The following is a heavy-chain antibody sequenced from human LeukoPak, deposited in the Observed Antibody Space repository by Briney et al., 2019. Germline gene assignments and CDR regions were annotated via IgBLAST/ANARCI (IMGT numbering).Heavy chain of an antibody. J-gene: IGHJ5*02. Sequence: SQTLSLTCTVSGGSIIIDYCSWGRQRAGKGLEWIGCIYTSGSANYNPSLTSRVAISVDTSQNQFCLKLSSVPAPATAVYYCAREGQRQPQLGRGAYNWFDPWGQGTLVTVSS. CDR3: AREGQRQPQLGRGAYNWFDP. V-gene: IGHV4-4*07. CDR2: IYTSGSA. CDR1: GGSIIIDY. D-gene: IGHD6-13*01.